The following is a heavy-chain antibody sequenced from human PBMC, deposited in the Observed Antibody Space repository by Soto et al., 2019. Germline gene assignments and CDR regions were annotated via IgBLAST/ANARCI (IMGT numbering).Heavy chain of an antibody. J-gene: IGHJ5*02. CDR3: ARSSSSLRGGNWFDP. V-gene: IGHV4-30-2*01. D-gene: IGHD6-6*01. Sequence: PSETLSLTCAVSGGSTSSGGYSWGWIRQPPGKGLEWIGYIYHSGSTYYNPSLKSRVTISVDRSKNQFSLKLSSVTAADTAVYYCARSSSSLRGGNWFDPWGQGTLVTVSA. CDR1: GGSTSSGGYS. CDR2: IYHSGST.